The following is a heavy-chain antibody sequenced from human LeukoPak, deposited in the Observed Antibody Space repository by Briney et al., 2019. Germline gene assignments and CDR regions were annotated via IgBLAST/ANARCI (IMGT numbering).Heavy chain of an antibody. Sequence: SETLSLTCTVSGGSISSSTYYWGWIRQPPGTGLEWIGSISYSGSSYYNPSLKSRVTISVDTSKNQFSLKVSSVTAADTAVYYCARLLYDFWSGHYYYYMDVWGKGTTVTVSS. CDR2: ISYSGSS. CDR3: ARLLYDFWSGHYYYYMDV. D-gene: IGHD3-3*01. V-gene: IGHV4-39*01. J-gene: IGHJ6*03. CDR1: GGSISSSTYY.